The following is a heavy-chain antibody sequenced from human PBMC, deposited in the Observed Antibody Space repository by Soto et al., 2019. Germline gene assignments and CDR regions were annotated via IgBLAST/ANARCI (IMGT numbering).Heavy chain of an antibody. D-gene: IGHD5-12*01. J-gene: IGHJ4*02. CDR1: GFTFSSYD. CDR3: AKEYSGYDHFDY. V-gene: IGHV3-30*18. Sequence: QVQLVESGGGVVQPGRSLRLSCAASGFTFSSYDMHWVRQAPGKGLEWVAVISYDGSNKYYADSVKGRFTISRDNSKNTLYLQMSSLRAEDTAVYYCAKEYSGYDHFDYWGQGTLVTVFS. CDR2: ISYDGSNK.